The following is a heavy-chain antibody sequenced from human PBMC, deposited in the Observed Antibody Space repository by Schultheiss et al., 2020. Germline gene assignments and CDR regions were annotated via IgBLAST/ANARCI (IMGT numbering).Heavy chain of an antibody. J-gene: IGHJ1*01. CDR2: IYHSGST. CDR1: GGSISSSNR. CDR3: ASINDYGDTEYFQH. V-gene: IGHV4-4*02. Sequence: SETLSLTCAVSGGSISSSNRWSWVRQPPGKGLEWIGEIYHSGSTNYNPSLKSRVTISVDKSKNQFSLKLSSVTAADTAVYYCASINDYGDTEYFQHWGQGTLVTVSS. D-gene: IGHD4-17*01.